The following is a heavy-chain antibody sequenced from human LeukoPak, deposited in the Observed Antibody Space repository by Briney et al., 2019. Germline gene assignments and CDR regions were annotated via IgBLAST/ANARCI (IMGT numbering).Heavy chain of an antibody. V-gene: IGHV3-23*01. Sequence: GRSLRLSCAASGFTFSSYAMSWVRQAPGKGLEWVSAISGSGGSTYYADSVKGRFTISRDNSKNTLYLQMNSLRAEDTAVYYCAKDPYSSSWYPDYWGQGTLVTVSS. CDR3: AKDPYSSSWYPDY. CDR2: ISGSGGST. CDR1: GFTFSSYA. D-gene: IGHD6-13*01. J-gene: IGHJ4*02.